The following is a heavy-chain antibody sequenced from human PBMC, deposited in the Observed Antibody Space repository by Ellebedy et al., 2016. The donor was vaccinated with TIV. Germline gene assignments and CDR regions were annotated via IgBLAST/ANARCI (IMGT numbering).Heavy chain of an antibody. CDR1: GFSFSSYG. CDR3: AREPFPSIPRSPFNYFDN. D-gene: IGHD2-21*01. Sequence: GESLKISCAASGFSFSSYGMHWVRQAPAKGLEWVAFIAHDGSNEHYADSVKGRFTISRVNFNNMVYLQMNSLRGEDTAVYYCAREPFPSIPRSPFNYFDNWGQGTLVTVSS. J-gene: IGHJ4*02. CDR2: IAHDGSNE. V-gene: IGHV3-30-3*01.